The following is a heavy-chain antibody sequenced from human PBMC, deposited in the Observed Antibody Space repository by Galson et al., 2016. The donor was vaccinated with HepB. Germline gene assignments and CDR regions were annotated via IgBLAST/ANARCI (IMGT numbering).Heavy chain of an antibody. V-gene: IGHV3-21*06. CDR2: ISGTGKYI. CDR1: GFMFSDFS. J-gene: IGHJ6*02. D-gene: IGHD6-6*01. Sequence: SLRLSCAASGFMFSDFSMNWVRQAPGKGLEWVSMISGTGKYIYYADSVKGRFTISRDNAKNSLFLQMTSLRAEDTAVYYCARVGQELLIGGRQHDGMDVWGQGTTVTVSS. CDR3: ARVGQELLIGGRQHDGMDV.